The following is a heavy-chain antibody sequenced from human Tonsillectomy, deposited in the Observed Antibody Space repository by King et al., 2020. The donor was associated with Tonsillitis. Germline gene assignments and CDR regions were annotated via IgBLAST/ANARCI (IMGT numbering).Heavy chain of an antibody. CDR2: IISISYI. Sequence: VQLVESGGGLVKPGGSLRLSCAASGFTFSSYTMNWVRQAPGKGLEWVSSIISISYIYYADSLRGRFTISRDNAKNSMYLQMNSLRAEDTAVYYCAREGGYCRCTSSRWFDPWGQGALVTVSS. D-gene: IGHD2-2*01. V-gene: IGHV3-21*01. CDR1: GFTFSSYT. CDR3: AREGGYCRCTSSRWFDP. J-gene: IGHJ5*02.